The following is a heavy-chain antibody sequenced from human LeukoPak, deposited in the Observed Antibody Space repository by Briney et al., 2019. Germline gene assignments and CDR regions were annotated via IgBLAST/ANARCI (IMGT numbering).Heavy chain of an antibody. CDR1: GGSISSYY. CDR3: ARLIGSSSSGYYGAFDI. V-gene: IGHV4-59*08. J-gene: IGHJ3*02. D-gene: IGHD3-22*01. CDR2: IYYSGST. Sequence: SETLSLTCTVSGGSISSYYWSWIRQPPGKGLEWIGNIYYSGSTNYNPSLKSRVTISVDTSKNQFSLKLSSVTAADTAVYYCARLIGSSSSGYYGAFDIWGQGTMVTVSS.